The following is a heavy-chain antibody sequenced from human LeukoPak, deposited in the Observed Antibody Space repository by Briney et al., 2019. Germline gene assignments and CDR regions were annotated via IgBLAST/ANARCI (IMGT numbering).Heavy chain of an antibody. Sequence: GGSLRLSCAASGFAFSSYAMNWVRRAPGKGLEWVSYISSSASSSSTIYYVDSVTGRFTISRDNAKNSLYLQMHRLRAEDTAVYYCARDSASVGHNDAFDLWGQGTMVTVSS. V-gene: IGHV3-48*04. D-gene: IGHD2-15*01. CDR2: ISSSASSSSTI. J-gene: IGHJ3*01. CDR3: ARDSASVGHNDAFDL. CDR1: GFAFSSYA.